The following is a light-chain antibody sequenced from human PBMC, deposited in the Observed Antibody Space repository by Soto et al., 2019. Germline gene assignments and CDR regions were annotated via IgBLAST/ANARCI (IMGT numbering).Light chain of an antibody. CDR3: QQRTNWPLLT. CDR1: QSVSNY. CDR2: DAS. V-gene: IGKV3-11*01. J-gene: IGKJ4*01. Sequence: EIVLTQSPATLSLSPGERATLSCRASQSVSNYLAWYQQKPGQAPWLLIYDASNRATGIPARFSGTGSGTDFTLTISSLEPEDFAVYYCQQRTNWPLLTFGGGTNVEIK.